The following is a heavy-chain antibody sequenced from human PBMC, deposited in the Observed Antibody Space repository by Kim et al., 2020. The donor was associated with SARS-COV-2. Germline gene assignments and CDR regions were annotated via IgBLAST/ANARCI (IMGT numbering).Heavy chain of an antibody. V-gene: IGHV3-48*02. D-gene: IGHD3-10*02. CDR3: ARGSLFLDYYYYYMDV. Sequence: DSVKGRFTISRDNAKNSLYLQMNSLRDEDTAVYYCARGSLFLDYYYYYMDVWGKGTTVTVSS. J-gene: IGHJ6*03.